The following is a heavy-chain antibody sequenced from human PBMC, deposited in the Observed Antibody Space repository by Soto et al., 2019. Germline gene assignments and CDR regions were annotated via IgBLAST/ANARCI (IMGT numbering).Heavy chain of an antibody. CDR1: GDTFSGYA. D-gene: IGHD6-13*01. V-gene: IGHV1-69*13. CDR3: ARGGYSSSWYYPGGNYYYYGMDV. Sequence: SVNRSCKAAGDTFSGYAISWVRQATGQGLEWMGGIIPIFGTANYAQKFQGRVTITADESTSTAYMELSSLRSEDTAVYYCARGGYSSSWYYPGGNYYYYGMDVWGQGTTVTVSS. CDR2: IIPIFGTA. J-gene: IGHJ6*02.